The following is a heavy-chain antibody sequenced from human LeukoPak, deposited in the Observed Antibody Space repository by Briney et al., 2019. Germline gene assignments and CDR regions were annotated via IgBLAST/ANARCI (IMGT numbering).Heavy chain of an antibody. Sequence: ASVKVSCKASGYTFSSYYMHWVRQAPGQGLEWMGIINPSGGSTSYAQKFQGRVTMTRDMSTSTVYMELSSLRSEDTAVYYCARDCCTIFGVVIKTDAFDIWGQGTMVTVSS. CDR3: ARDCCTIFGVVIKTDAFDI. CDR1: GYTFSSYY. V-gene: IGHV1-46*01. J-gene: IGHJ3*02. D-gene: IGHD3-3*01. CDR2: INPSGGST.